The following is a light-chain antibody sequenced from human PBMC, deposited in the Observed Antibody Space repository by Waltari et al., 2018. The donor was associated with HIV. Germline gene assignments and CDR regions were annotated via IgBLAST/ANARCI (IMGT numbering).Light chain of an antibody. CDR2: SNI. J-gene: IGLJ3*02. CDR3: SAGDASLGAWM. CDR1: TSNIGTNN. Sequence: QSVLTQPPSASGTPGQRIIISCSGSTSNIGTNNVNWYQQLPGTTPRLLMHSNIQRPSGGPDRFSGSRSGTSASLANSGRQSEDEADYYCSAGDASLGAWMFGGGTKLTVL. V-gene: IGLV1-44*01.